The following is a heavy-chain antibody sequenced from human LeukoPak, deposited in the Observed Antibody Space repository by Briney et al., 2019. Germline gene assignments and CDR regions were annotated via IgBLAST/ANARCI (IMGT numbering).Heavy chain of an antibody. J-gene: IGHJ4*02. CDR1: GFTFSSYA. CDR2: ISGSGGST. D-gene: IGHD2-2*02. V-gene: IGHV3-23*01. CDR3: AKAKCSSTSCYTQNDY. Sequence: GGSLRLSCAASGFTFSSYAMSWVRQAPGKGLEWVSAISGSGGSTYYADSVKGRFTISRDNSKNTLYLQMNSLRAEDTAVYYCAKAKCSSTSCYTQNDYWGQGTLVTVSS.